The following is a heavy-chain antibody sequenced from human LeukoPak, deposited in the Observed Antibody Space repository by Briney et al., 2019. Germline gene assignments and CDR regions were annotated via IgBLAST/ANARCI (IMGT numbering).Heavy chain of an antibody. CDR2: IYHSGST. Sequence: SETLSLTCTVSGYSISSGYYWGWIRQPPGKGLERIGSIYHSGSTYYNPSLKSRVTISVDTSKHQFSLKLSSVTAADTAVYYCARGRRDTAMIIYYYYYYMDVWGKGTTVTVSS. D-gene: IGHD5-18*01. V-gene: IGHV4-38-2*02. J-gene: IGHJ6*03. CDR3: ARGRRDTAMIIYYYYYYMDV. CDR1: GYSISSGYY.